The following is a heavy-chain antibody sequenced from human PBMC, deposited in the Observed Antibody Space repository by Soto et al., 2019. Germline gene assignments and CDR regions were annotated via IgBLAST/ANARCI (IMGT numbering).Heavy chain of an antibody. J-gene: IGHJ4*02. D-gene: IGHD6-19*01. CDR3: AADVIGVAGDFDH. V-gene: IGHV1-58*01. Sequence: LVQSGPDVKKPGTSVKVSCKTSGFTFGSSAVQWVRQVRGQRLEWIGWIVVASGYSNVAQKFRDSVSLTRDLSTNTAFMELSSLTSDDSAMYYCAADVIGVAGDFDHWGQGTLVSVSS. CDR2: IVVASGYS. CDR1: GFTFGSSA.